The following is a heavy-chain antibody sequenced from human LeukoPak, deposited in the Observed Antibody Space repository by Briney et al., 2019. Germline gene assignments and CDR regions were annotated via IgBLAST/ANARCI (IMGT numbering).Heavy chain of an antibody. CDR2: IIPILGIA. D-gene: IGHD3-22*01. V-gene: IGHV1-69*04. CDR1: GGTFSSYA. Sequence: GASVNVSCKASGGTFSSYAISWVRQAPGQGLEWMGRIIPILGIANYAQKFQGRVTITADKSTSTAYMELSSLRSEDTAVYYCARVTYYYDSSGYYEDYWGQGTLVTVSS. CDR3: ARVTYYYDSSGYYEDY. J-gene: IGHJ4*02.